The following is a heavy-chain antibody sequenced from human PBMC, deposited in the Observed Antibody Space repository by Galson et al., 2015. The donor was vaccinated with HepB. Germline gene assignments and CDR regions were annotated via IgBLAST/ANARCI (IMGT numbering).Heavy chain of an antibody. Sequence: SLRLSCAASGFTVNSDYMSWVRQAPGRGLEWVSIIYNGGSTYYADSVKGRFTISRDNSKSTLYLQINNLRAEDTAVFYCARDRYGINYWGQGTLVTVSS. CDR3: ARDRYGINY. V-gene: IGHV3-66*01. J-gene: IGHJ4*02. CDR1: GFTVNSDY. CDR2: IYNGGST. D-gene: IGHD6-13*01.